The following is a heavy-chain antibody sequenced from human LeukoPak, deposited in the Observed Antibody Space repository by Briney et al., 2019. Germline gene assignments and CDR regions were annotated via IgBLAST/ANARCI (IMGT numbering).Heavy chain of an antibody. V-gene: IGHV4-34*01. CDR2: INHSGST. Sequence: SETLSLTCAVYGGSFSGYYWSWIRQPPGKGLEWIGEINHSGSTNYNPSLKSRVTISVDTSKNQFSLKLSSVTAADTAVYYCAGGWFGEALDYWGQGTLVTVSS. D-gene: IGHD3-10*01. CDR3: AGGWFGEALDY. CDR1: GGSFSGYY. J-gene: IGHJ4*02.